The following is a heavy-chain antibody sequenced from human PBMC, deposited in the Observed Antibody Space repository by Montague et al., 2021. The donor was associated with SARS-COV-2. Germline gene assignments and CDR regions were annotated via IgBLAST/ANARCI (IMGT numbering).Heavy chain of an antibody. Sequence: SETLSLTCAVYGGSFSGYYCCWIRQPPGKGLEWIGEINHSGSTNXNPSLKSRVTISVDTSKNQFSLNLSSVTAADTAVYYCARGRYISSWYGERRNCFDPWGQGTLVTVSS. CDR2: INHSGST. V-gene: IGHV4-34*01. D-gene: IGHD6-13*01. J-gene: IGHJ5*02. CDR1: GGSFSGYY. CDR3: ARGRYISSWYGERRNCFDP.